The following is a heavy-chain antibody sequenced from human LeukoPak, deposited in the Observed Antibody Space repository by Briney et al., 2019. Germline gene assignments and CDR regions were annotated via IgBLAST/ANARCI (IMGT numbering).Heavy chain of an antibody. J-gene: IGHJ4*02. Sequence: SETLSLTCAVYGGSFSGYYWSWIRQPPGKGLEWIGEINHSGSTNYNPSLKSGVTISVDTSKNQFSLKLSSVTAADTAVYYCAGRYCSSTSCADYWGQGTLVTVSS. D-gene: IGHD2-2*01. CDR3: AGRYCSSTSCADY. CDR2: INHSGST. V-gene: IGHV4-34*01. CDR1: GGSFSGYY.